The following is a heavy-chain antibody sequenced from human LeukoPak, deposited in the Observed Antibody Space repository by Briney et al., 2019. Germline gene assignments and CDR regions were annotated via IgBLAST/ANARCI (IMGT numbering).Heavy chain of an antibody. CDR1: GFTFSSYA. J-gene: IGHJ4*02. V-gene: IGHV3-23*01. D-gene: IGHD4-17*01. CDR3: AKDWDDYGDYLPLDY. Sequence: GGSLRLSCAASGFTFSSYAMSWVRQAPEKGLEWVSAIRGSGGSTYYADSVKDRFTISRDNSKNALYLQMNSLRAEDTALYYCAKDWDDYGDYLPLDYWGQETLVTVSS. CDR2: IRGSGGST.